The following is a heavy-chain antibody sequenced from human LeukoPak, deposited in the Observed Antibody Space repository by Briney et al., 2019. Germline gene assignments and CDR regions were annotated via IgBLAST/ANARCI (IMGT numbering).Heavy chain of an antibody. CDR3: AKENDFVY. Sequence: PGRSLRLSCAASGFTFSNYALHWVRQAPGEGLEWVAVISYDGTNKYYADSVKGRFTISRDNSKSTLYLQMNSLRAEDTAVYYCAKENDFVYWGQGTVVTVSS. J-gene: IGHJ4*02. D-gene: IGHD3-3*01. CDR2: ISYDGTNK. CDR1: GFTFSNYA. V-gene: IGHV3-30*01.